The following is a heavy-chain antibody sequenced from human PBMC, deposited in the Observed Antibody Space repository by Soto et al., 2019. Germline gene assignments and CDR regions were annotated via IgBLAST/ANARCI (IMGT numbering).Heavy chain of an antibody. V-gene: IGHV4-31*03. CDR1: GGSISRGAYH. D-gene: IGHD1-1*01. Sequence: TSETLSLTCTVSGGSISRGAYHWSWIRQFPGKGLEWLGYIHYSWGAYYNPSLKSRLIISMDTSKSQFSLNLSSVTAADTAVYYCARVPGTTGDGHYYFDSWGQGTLVTVSS. J-gene: IGHJ4*02. CDR2: IHYSWGA. CDR3: ARVPGTTGDGHYYFDS.